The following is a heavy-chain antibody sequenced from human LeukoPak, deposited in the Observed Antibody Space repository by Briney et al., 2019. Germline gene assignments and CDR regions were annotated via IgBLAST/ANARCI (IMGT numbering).Heavy chain of an antibody. J-gene: IGHJ4*02. Sequence: GGSLRLSCAASGFTFSSIAMTWVRQAPGKGLEWVSTIRSNGGTTYNAESVKGRFAISRDNSKNTVYLELNSLRVEDTAIYYCAKGQELDDGVFDAWGQGTLVTVSS. V-gene: IGHV3-23*01. CDR1: GFTFSSIA. CDR3: AKGQELDDGVFDA. D-gene: IGHD1-1*01. CDR2: IRSNGGTT.